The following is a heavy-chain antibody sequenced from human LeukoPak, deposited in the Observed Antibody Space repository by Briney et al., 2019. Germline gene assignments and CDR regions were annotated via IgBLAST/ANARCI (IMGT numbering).Heavy chain of an antibody. CDR3: TKDCYYDSSGYYYDGGYYFDY. J-gene: IGHJ4*02. CDR2: ISGSGGNT. V-gene: IGHV3-23*01. Sequence: GGFLRLSCAASGFTFSSYAMSWVRQTPGKGLEWVSTISGSGGNTWYADSVKGRFTISRDNSKNTLYLQMNGLRAEDTAVYYCTKDCYYDSSGYYYDGGYYFDYWGQGTLVTVSS. CDR1: GFTFSSYA. D-gene: IGHD3-22*01.